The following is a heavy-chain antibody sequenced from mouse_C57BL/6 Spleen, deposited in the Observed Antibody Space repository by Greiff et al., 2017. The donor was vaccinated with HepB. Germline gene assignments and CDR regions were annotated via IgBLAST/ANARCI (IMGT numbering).Heavy chain of an antibody. CDR1: GYTFTDYE. V-gene: IGHV1-15*01. CDR2: IDPETGGT. D-gene: IGHD2-4*01. CDR3: TTGGGLRRKDSYAMDY. J-gene: IGHJ4*01. Sequence: QVQLQQSGAELVRPGASVTLSCKASGYTFTDYEMHWVKQTPVHGLEWIGAIDPETGGTAYNQKFKGKAILTADKSSSTAYMELRSLTSEDSAVYYCTTGGGLRRKDSYAMDYWGQGTSVTVSS.